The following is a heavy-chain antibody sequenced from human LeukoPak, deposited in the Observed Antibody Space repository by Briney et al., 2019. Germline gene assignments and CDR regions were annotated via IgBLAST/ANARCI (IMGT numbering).Heavy chain of an antibody. J-gene: IGHJ4*02. CDR2: ITGSGDST. CDR1: GFTFSSYG. V-gene: IGHV3-23*01. Sequence: GGSLRLSCAASGFTFSSYGMHWVRQAPGKGREWVSAITGSGDSTFYADSVKGRCTISRDNSKNPLSLRMNTLRAEDTAVYYCAKENPVGGTNYFDYWGQGTLVTVSS. CDR3: AKENPVGGTNYFDY. D-gene: IGHD1-26*01.